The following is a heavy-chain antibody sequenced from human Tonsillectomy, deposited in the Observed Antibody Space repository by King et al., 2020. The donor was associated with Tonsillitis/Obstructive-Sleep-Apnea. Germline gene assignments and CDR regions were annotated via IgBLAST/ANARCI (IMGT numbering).Heavy chain of an antibody. CDR2: ISVYNGNT. D-gene: IGHD2-21*01. CDR3: ARVYCGGDCYPFDY. V-gene: IGHV1-18*01. CDR1: GYTFTSYG. Sequence: VQLVQSGAEVKKPGASVKVSCKASGYTFTSYGISWVRQAPGQGLEWMGWISVYNGNTHYAQKLQGRVTITTDTSTNTAYMELRSLRSDDTAVYYCARVYCGGDCYPFDYWGQGTLVTVSS. J-gene: IGHJ4*02.